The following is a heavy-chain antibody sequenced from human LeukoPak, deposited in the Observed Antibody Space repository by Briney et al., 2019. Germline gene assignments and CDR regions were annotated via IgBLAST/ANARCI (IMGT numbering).Heavy chain of an antibody. V-gene: IGHV3-23*01. CDR2: ISGSGGST. J-gene: IGHJ4*02. D-gene: IGHD3-22*01. CDR3: AKDPYDSSGYAYYFDY. Sequence: GGSLRLSCAASGFTFSSYAMSWVRQAPGKGLEWVSAISGSGGSTYYADSVKGRFTISRDNSKNTLYLQMNSLRAEDTAMYYCAKDPYDSSGYAYYFDYWGQGTLVTVSS. CDR1: GFTFSSYA.